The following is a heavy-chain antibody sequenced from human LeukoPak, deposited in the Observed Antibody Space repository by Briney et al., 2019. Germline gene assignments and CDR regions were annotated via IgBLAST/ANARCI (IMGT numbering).Heavy chain of an antibody. J-gene: IGHJ4*02. CDR1: GFTFSKYR. D-gene: IGHD6-19*01. CDR2: INTDGTVT. CDR3: ATKQWLAPPPDS. Sequence: PGGSLRLSCAASGFTFSKYRMLWVRQAPGKGLESVSRINTDGTVTTYADSAKGRFTVSRDNADNTMFLQMNSVRDEDTAVYYCATKQWLAPPPDSWGQGTPVTVSS. V-gene: IGHV3-74*01.